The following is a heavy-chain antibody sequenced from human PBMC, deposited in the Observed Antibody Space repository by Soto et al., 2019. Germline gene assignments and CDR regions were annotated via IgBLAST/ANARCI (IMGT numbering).Heavy chain of an antibody. D-gene: IGHD2-2*01. CDR1: GFTFDDYG. CDR3: ARSQDYCSSTSCYSGAFDI. Sequence: PGGSLRLSCAASGFTFDDYGISWVRQAPGKGLEWVSGINWNGGSTGYADSVKGRFTISRDNAKNSLYLQMNSLRAEDTALYHCARSQDYCSSTSCYSGAFDIWGQGTMVTVSS. V-gene: IGHV3-20*01. CDR2: INWNGGST. J-gene: IGHJ3*02.